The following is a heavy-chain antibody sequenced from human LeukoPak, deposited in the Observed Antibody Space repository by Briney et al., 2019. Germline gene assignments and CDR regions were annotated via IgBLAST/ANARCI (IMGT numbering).Heavy chain of an antibody. D-gene: IGHD2-21*02. J-gene: IGHJ6*03. V-gene: IGHV1-69*05. CDR3: ARAYCGGDCYWRLGYYYMDG. CDR2: IIPICGTT. Sequence: GASVKVSCKASGDTFSSYDISWVRQAPGQGLEWMGGIIPICGTTNYAQKFQGRVTMTTDESTSTAYMELSSLRSEDTAVYYCARAYCGGDCYWRLGYYYMDGWGKGTTVTVSS. CDR1: GDTFSSYD.